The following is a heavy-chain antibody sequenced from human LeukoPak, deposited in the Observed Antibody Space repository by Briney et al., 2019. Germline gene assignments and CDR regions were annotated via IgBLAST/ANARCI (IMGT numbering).Heavy chain of an antibody. CDR2: IYSGGST. J-gene: IGHJ4*02. CDR3: ARGIAVADTGFFDY. D-gene: IGHD6-19*01. Sequence: GGSLRLSCAASGFTFSSYYMTWVRQAPGKGLGWVSVIYSGGSTYYADSVKGRFTISRDNSKSTLYLQMNSLRVEDTAVYYCARGIAVADTGFFDYWGQGALVTVSS. CDR1: GFTFSSYY. V-gene: IGHV3-66*01.